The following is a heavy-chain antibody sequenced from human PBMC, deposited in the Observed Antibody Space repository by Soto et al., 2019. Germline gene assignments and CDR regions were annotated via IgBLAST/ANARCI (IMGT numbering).Heavy chain of an antibody. V-gene: IGHV3-23*01. CDR3: AKDGSKSGAAAGTFNF. CDR1: GFTFSSYA. Sequence: GGSLRLSCAASGFTFSSYAMSWVRQAPGKGLEWVSAISGSGGSTYYADSVKGRFTISRDNSKNTLYLQMNSLRAEDTAVYYCAKDGSKSGAAAGTFNFWGQGTLVTVSS. J-gene: IGHJ4*02. D-gene: IGHD6-13*01. CDR2: ISGSGGST.